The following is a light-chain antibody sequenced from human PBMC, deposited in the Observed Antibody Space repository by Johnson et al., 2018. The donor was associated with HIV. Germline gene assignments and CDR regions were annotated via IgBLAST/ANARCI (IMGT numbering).Light chain of an antibody. Sequence: QSVLTQPPSVSAAPGRRVTVSCSGRSSNIGDHSVSWFQHLPGAAPKLLIYDNDSRPSGVPDRSSGPNSGPSPPLDLTGLQSGDEADYYCGTRDATLSIFVFGTGTKVTVL. V-gene: IGLV1-51*02. CDR1: SSNIGDHS. J-gene: IGLJ1*01. CDR3: GTRDATLSIFV. CDR2: DND.